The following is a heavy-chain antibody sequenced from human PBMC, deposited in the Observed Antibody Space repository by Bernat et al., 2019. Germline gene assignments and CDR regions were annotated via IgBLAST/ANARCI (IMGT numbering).Heavy chain of an antibody. D-gene: IGHD3-16*01. CDR2: ISYDGSNK. J-gene: IGHJ6*02. V-gene: IGHV3-30-3*01. CDR1: GFTVSSYA. CDR3: ARDRGGALYYYYYGMDV. Sequence: QVQLVESGGGVVQPGRSLRLSCAASGFTVSSYAMHWVRQAPGKGLEWVAVISYDGSNKYYADSVKGRFTISRDNSKNTLYLQMNSLRAEDTAVYYCARDRGGALYYYYYGMDVWGQGTTVTVSS.